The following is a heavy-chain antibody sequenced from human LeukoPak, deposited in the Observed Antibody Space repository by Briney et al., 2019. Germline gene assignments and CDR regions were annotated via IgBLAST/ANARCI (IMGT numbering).Heavy chain of an antibody. V-gene: IGHV3-7*01. J-gene: IGHJ4*02. CDR1: GFTFSTYW. CDR3: ARDLTARATFDY. CDR2: IKQDGSEK. Sequence: PGGSLRLSRAASGFTFSTYWMSWVRQAPGKGLEWVANIKQDGSEKYYVDSVKGRFTISRDNAKNSLYLQMNSLRAEDTAAYYCARDLTARATFDYWGQGTLATVSS. D-gene: IGHD6-6*01.